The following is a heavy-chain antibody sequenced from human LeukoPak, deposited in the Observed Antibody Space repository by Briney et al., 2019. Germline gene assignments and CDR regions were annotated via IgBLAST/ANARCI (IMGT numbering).Heavy chain of an antibody. J-gene: IGHJ3*02. CDR1: AYTFTSYD. D-gene: IGHD6-19*01. Sequence: GASVKVSCKASAYTFTSYDINWVRQATGQGLEWMGWMNPNSGNTGYAQKFQGRVTITRNTSISTAYMELSSLRSEDTAVYYCARGRKRSSGYDAFDIWGQGTMVTVSS. V-gene: IGHV1-8*03. CDR3: ARGRKRSSGYDAFDI. CDR2: MNPNSGNT.